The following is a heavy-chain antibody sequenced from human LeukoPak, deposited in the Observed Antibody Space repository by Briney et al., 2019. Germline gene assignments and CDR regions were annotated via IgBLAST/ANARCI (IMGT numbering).Heavy chain of an antibody. CDR2: IYTSGST. CDR3: AVSGYGTDFDY. CDR1: GGSISSGSYY. J-gene: IGHJ4*02. V-gene: IGHV4-61*02. D-gene: IGHD5-12*01. Sequence: SQTLSLTCTVSGGSISSGSYYWSWIRQPAGKGLEWIGRIYTSGSTNYNPSLKSRVTISVDTSKNQFSLKLSSVTAADTAVYYCAVSGYGTDFDYWGQGTLVTVSS.